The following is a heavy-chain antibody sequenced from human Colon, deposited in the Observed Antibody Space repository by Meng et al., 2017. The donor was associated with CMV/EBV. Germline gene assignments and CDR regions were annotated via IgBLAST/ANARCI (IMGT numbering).Heavy chain of an antibody. V-gene: IGHV3-66*02. CDR3: ARGTYTFYYFDY. J-gene: IGHJ4*02. Sequence: GGSLRLSCAAAGLTVTTNYMTWVRQAPGTWLEWVAVIYTGGATYYADSVKGRFTISRDDSKNTLFLQMNSLRTDDAAMYYCARGTYTFYYFDYWGQGTLVTVSS. D-gene: IGHD4-11*01. CDR2: IYTGGAT. CDR1: GLTVTTNY.